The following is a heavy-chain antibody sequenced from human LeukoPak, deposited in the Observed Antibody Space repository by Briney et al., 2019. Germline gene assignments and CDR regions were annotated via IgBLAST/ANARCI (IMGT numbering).Heavy chain of an antibody. J-gene: IGHJ6*03. Sequence: GGSLRLSCAASGFTFSSYAMSWVRQAPGKGLEWVSSIGGSGGRTDYADSVKGRFTISRDNSKNTLYLQMNSLRADDTAVYYCAKGRGHCINGVCHNYYYMDVWGKGTTVTVS. CDR2: IGGSGGRT. V-gene: IGHV3-23*01. CDR3: AKGRGHCINGVCHNYYYMDV. CDR1: GFTFSSYA. D-gene: IGHD2-8*01.